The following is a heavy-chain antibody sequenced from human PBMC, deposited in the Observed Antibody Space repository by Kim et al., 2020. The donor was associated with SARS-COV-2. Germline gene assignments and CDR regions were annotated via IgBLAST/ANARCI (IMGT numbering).Heavy chain of an antibody. D-gene: IGHD3-10*02. CDR1: GFTFSTYA. CDR3: AKSLFGGCDY. J-gene: IGHJ4*02. V-gene: IGHV3-23*01. CDR2: ISGNGRTT. Sequence: GGSLRPSCAASGFTFSTYAMSWVRQAPGKGLECVSAISGNGRTTSYADSVRGRFTISGDNSKNTLYLQMNSLRAEDTAIYYCAKSLFGGCDYWGQGTLVT.